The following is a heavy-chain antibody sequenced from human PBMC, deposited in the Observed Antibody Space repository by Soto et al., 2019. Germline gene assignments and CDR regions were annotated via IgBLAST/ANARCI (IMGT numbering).Heavy chain of an antibody. Sequence: QVQLVQSGAEVKKPGSSVKVSCKASGGTFSSYAISWVRQAPGQGLEWMGGIIPIFGTANYAQKFQGRVTITADESTSTDYMELSSLRSEDTAVYYCASWSGSYYRDPWYFDYWGQGTLVTVSS. CDR2: IIPIFGTA. V-gene: IGHV1-69*01. CDR1: GGTFSSYA. D-gene: IGHD1-26*01. J-gene: IGHJ4*02. CDR3: ASWSGSYYRDPWYFDY.